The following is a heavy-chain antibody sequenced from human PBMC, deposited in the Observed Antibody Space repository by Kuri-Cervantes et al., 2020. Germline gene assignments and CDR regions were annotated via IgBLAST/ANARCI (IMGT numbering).Heavy chain of an antibody. CDR1: GYTFTGYY. J-gene: IGHJ5*02. D-gene: IGHD3-9*01. CDR2: INPNSGNT. CDR3: ARGRDPNYDILTGYYH. V-gene: IGHV1-8*02. Sequence: ASVKVSCKASGYTFTGYYMHWVRQAPGQGLEWMGWINPNSGNTGYAQKFQGRVTMTRNTSISTAYMELSSLRSEDTAVYYCARGRDPNYDILTGYYHWGQGTLVTVSS.